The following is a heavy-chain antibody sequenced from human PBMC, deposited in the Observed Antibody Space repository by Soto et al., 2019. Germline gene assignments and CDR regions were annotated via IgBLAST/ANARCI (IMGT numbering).Heavy chain of an antibody. D-gene: IGHD1-20*01. J-gene: IGHJ4*02. CDR1: GYTFTSYA. CDR3: ARSITWAGDY. CDR2: INAGNGNT. V-gene: IGHV1-3*01. Sequence: QVQLVQSGAEVKKPGASVKVSCKASGYTFTSYAMHWVRQAPGQRLEWMGWINAGNGNTKYSQKFQGRVTLTRDTSASTAYRELSSLRSEDTAGYNCARSITWAGDYWGQGTLGTVSS.